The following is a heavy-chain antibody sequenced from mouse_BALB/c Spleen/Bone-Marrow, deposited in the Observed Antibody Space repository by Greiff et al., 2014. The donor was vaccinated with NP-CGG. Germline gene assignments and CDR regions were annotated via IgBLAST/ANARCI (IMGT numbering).Heavy chain of an antibody. V-gene: IGHV5-17*02. CDR2: ISSGSSTI. J-gene: IGHJ4*01. D-gene: IGHD3-3*01. CDR3: ARAGMDY. Sequence: EVKLMESGGGLVQPGGSRKLSCAASGSTFSSFGMHWVRQAPEKGLEWVAYISSGSSTIYYADTVKGRFTISRDNPKNTLFLQMTSLRSEDTAMYYCARAGMDYWGQGTSVTVSS. CDR1: GSTFSSFG.